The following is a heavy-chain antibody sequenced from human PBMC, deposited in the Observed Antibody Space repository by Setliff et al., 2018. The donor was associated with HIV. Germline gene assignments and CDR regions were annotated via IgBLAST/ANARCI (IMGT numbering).Heavy chain of an antibody. CDR2: IFSGGSAT. Sequence: GSLRLSCAASGFTFTSYAMHWVRQAPGKGLEWVSIIFSGGSATKYSESVKGRFIVSRDDSKNTVYLQMNSLRVEDTAVYYCAKDLEPSWHSDSGSNPDYWGQGTLVTVSS. CDR1: GFTFTSYA. CDR3: AKDLEPSWHSDSGSNPDY. J-gene: IGHJ4*02. V-gene: IGHV3-23*03. D-gene: IGHD3-10*01.